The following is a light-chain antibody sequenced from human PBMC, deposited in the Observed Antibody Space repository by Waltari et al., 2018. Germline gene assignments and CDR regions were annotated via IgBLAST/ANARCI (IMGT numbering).Light chain of an antibody. J-gene: IGKJ2*01. Sequence: EIVLTQSPGTRSFSPGERATLSCRASQSVSSTYLAWYQQKPGQAPGLLIYGASNRATGIPDRFSGSGSGTDFTLTISRLEPEDFAVYYCQQYGSSPYTFGPGTKLGIK. CDR1: QSVSSTY. CDR2: GAS. V-gene: IGKV3-20*01. CDR3: QQYGSSPYT.